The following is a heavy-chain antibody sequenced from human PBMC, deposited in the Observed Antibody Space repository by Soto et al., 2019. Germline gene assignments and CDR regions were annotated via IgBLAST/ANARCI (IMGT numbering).Heavy chain of an antibody. V-gene: IGHV4-30-4*01. CDR1: GGSFSGDYY. CDR2: IYYSGST. D-gene: IGHD5-18*01. CDR3: ARAYSYGYGLDY. J-gene: IGHJ4*02. Sequence: SETLSLTCAVYGGSFSGDYYWSWIRQPPGKGLEWIGYIYYSGSTYYNPSLKSRVTISVDTSKNQFSLKLSSVTAADTAVYYCARAYSYGYGLDYWGQGTLVTVSS.